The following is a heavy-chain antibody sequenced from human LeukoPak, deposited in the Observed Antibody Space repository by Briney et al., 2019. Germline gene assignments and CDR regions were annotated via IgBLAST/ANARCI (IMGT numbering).Heavy chain of an antibody. CDR2: IHPSSGAT. D-gene: IGHD6-19*01. CDR1: GYTFIAYH. CDR3: ARVSYSSGWFDY. V-gene: IGHV1-2*06. Sequence: GASVKVSCKASGYTFIAYHMHWVRQAPGQGLEWMGRIHPSSGATNYAQRFQGRVTLTRDTSINTAYMELSRLTSDDTAVYYCARVSYSSGWFDYWGQGTLVTVSS. J-gene: IGHJ4*02.